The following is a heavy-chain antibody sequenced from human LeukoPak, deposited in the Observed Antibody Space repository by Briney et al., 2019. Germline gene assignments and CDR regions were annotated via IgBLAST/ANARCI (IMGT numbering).Heavy chain of an antibody. Sequence: GASVKVSCKASGGTFSSYAISWVRQAPGQGLEWMGRIIPILGTANYAQKFQGRVTITTDESTSTAYMELSSLRSEDTAVYYCARGSGAAVAGRLPRAEYFQHWGQGTLVTVSS. CDR2: IIPILGTA. CDR3: ARGSGAAVAGRLPRAEYFQH. CDR1: GGTFSSYA. J-gene: IGHJ1*01. D-gene: IGHD6-19*01. V-gene: IGHV1-69*11.